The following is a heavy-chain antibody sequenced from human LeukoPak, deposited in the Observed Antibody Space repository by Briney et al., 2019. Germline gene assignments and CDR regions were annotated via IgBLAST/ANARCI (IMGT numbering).Heavy chain of an antibody. J-gene: IGHJ6*02. V-gene: IGHV4-4*07. CDR2: IYTSGST. Sequence: PSETLSLTCTVSGGSISSYYWSWIRQPAGKGLEWIGRIYTSGSTNYNPSLKSRVTMPVDTSKNQFSLKLSSVTAADTAVYYCARTGGGSSSVYYYGMDVWGQGTTVTVSS. CDR1: GGSISSYY. D-gene: IGHD6-6*01. CDR3: ARTGGGSSSVYYYGMDV.